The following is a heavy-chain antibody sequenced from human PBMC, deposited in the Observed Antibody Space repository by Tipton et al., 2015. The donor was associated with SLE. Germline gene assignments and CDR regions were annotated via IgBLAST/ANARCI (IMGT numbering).Heavy chain of an antibody. D-gene: IGHD4-17*01. CDR3: ARALGDYGYYYGMDV. Sequence: SLRLSCAASGFTFSSYGMHWVRQAPGKGLEWVAVIWYDGSNKYYADSVKGRFTISRDNSKNTLYLQMNSLRAEDTAVYYCARALGDYGYYYGMDVWGQGTTVTVSS. CDR2: IWYDGSNK. J-gene: IGHJ6*02. V-gene: IGHV3-33*01. CDR1: GFTFSSYG.